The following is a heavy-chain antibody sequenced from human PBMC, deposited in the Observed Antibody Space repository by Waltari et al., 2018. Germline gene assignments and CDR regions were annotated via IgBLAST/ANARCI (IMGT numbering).Heavy chain of an antibody. CDR3: ARDLRHNWNYAGPTSGDY. CDR2: SYHSAST. CDR1: GYYISSGYY. D-gene: IGHD1-7*01. Sequence: QVQLQESGPGLVKPSETLSLTCAVSGYYISSGYYWGWIRQPPGKGLEWIGSSYHSASTYTNPSLKSRCTISVDTSKNQFSLKLSSVTAADTAVYYCARDLRHNWNYAGPTSGDYWGQGTLVTVSS. J-gene: IGHJ4*02. V-gene: IGHV4-38-2*02.